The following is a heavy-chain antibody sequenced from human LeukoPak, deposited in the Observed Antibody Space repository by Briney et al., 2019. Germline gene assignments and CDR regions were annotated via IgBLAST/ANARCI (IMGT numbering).Heavy chain of an antibody. V-gene: IGHV4-59*01. CDR1: GGSISSYY. Sequence: SETLSLTCTVSGGSISSYYWSWIRQPPGKGLEWIGYINYSGSTNYNPSLKSRVTISVDTSKNQFSLKLSSVTAADTAVYYCAREVGGGSYHWGQGTLVTVSS. CDR3: AREVGGGSYH. D-gene: IGHD1-26*01. CDR2: INYSGST. J-gene: IGHJ5*02.